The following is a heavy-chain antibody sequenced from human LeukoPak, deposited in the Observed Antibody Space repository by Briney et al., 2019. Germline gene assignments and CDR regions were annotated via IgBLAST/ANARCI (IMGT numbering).Heavy chain of an antibody. J-gene: IGHJ4*02. CDR1: GFTFSSYG. V-gene: IGHV3-30*18. CDR3: AKALGPATDY. Sequence: GGSLRLSCAASGFTFSSYGMHWARQAPGKGLEWVAVISYDGSNKYYADSVKGRFTISRDNSKNTLYLQMNSLRAEDTAVYYCAKALGPATDYWGQGTLVTVSS. D-gene: IGHD2-2*01. CDR2: ISYDGSNK.